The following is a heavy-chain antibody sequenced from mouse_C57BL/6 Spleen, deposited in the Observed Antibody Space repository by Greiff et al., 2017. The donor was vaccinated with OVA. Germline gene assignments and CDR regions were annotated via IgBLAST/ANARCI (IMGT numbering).Heavy chain of an antibody. CDR3: ASYGSGYEFAY. D-gene: IGHD1-1*01. J-gene: IGHJ3*01. Sequence: QVQLQQPGAELVRPGTSVKLSCKASGYTFTSYWMHWVKQRPGQGLEWIGVIDPSDSYTNYNQKFKGKATLTVDTSSSTAYMQLSSLTSEDSAVYYCASYGSGYEFAYWGQGTLVTVSA. V-gene: IGHV1-59*01. CDR1: GYTFTSYW. CDR2: IDPSDSYT.